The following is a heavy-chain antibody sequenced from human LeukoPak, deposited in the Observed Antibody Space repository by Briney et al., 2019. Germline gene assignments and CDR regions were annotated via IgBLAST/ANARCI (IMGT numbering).Heavy chain of an antibody. CDR1: GFTFRSSA. V-gene: IGHV3-30-3*01. D-gene: IGHD3-22*01. CDR3: ARGFGDSSGYGY. Sequence: GGSLRLSCAASGFTFRSSAMHWVRQAPGKGLEWVAVISYDGSNKYYADSVRGRFTISRDNSKNTLYLQMNSLRAEDTAVYYCARGFGDSSGYGYWGQGTLVTVSS. CDR2: ISYDGSNK. J-gene: IGHJ4*02.